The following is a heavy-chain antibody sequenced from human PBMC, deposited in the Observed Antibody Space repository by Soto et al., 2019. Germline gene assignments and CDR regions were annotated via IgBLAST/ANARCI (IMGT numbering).Heavy chain of an antibody. CDR3: ASMVWGSYYYYYGMDV. CDR2: TYYRSKWYN. J-gene: IGHJ6*02. Sequence: SQTLSLTCAISGDSVSSNSAAWNWIRQSPSRGLEWLGRTYYRSKWYNDYAVSVKSRITINPDTSKNQFSLQLNSVTPEDTAVYYCASMVWGSYYYYYGMDVWGQGTTVTVSS. D-gene: IGHD3-16*01. CDR1: GDSVSSNSAA. V-gene: IGHV6-1*01.